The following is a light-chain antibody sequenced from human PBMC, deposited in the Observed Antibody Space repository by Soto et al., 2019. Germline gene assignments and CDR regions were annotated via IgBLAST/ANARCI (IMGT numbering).Light chain of an antibody. Sequence: QSLLTQSPSASASLGDSVKLTCTLSSEHSSYAIAWHQQQPEKGPRYLMKLNSDGSHSKGDGIPDRFSGSSSGAERYLTISSLQSEDEADYYCQTWGSGIHVFGGGTKVTVL. CDR2: LNSDGSH. CDR1: SEHSSYA. CDR3: QTWGSGIHV. V-gene: IGLV4-69*01. J-gene: IGLJ2*01.